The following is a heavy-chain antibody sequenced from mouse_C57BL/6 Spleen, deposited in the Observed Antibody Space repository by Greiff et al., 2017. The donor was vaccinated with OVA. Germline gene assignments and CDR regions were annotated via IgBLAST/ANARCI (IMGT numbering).Heavy chain of an antibody. D-gene: IGHD2-2*01. CDR3: ARGIWNGYDGRGDY. CDR2: IDPNSGGT. Sequence: QVQLKQPGAELVKPGASVKLSCKASGYTFTSYWMHWVKQRPGRGLEWIGRIDPNSGGTKYNEKFKSKATLTVDKPSSTAYMQLSSLTSEDSAVYYCARGIWNGYDGRGDYWGQGTSVTVSS. J-gene: IGHJ4*01. V-gene: IGHV1-72*01. CDR1: GYTFTSYW.